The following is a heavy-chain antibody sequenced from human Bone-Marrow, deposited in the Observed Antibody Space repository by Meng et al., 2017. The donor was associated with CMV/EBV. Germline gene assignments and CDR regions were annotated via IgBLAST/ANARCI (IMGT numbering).Heavy chain of an antibody. CDR2: IDWDEDK. Sequence: GPTLVKPTQALTMTCTFSGFSLSTSGVGVGWIRQPPGKALEWLARIDWDEDKFYSTSLKTRHTISKGTTKNQVVLTMTNMDPVDTATYYCGRMTSSSSGFDYWGQGTLVTVSS. CDR1: GFSLSTSGVG. V-gene: IGHV2-70D*14. J-gene: IGHJ4*02. CDR3: GRMTSSSSGFDY. D-gene: IGHD6-6*01.